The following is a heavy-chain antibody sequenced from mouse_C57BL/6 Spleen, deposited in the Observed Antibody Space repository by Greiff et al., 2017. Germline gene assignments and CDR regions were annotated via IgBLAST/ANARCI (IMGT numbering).Heavy chain of an antibody. CDR2: IDPETGGT. D-gene: IGHD1-1*01. CDR1: GYTFTDSE. CDR3: AGIITPDWYFCV. Sequence: QVQLKESGAELVRPGASVTLSCKASGYTFTDSEMNWVKQTPGHGLDWIGDIDPETGGTAYNQKFKGKAILTADKSSSTAYMERRSLTSEDSSVYYCAGIITPDWYFCVWGTGTTVTVSS. V-gene: IGHV1-15*01. J-gene: IGHJ1*03.